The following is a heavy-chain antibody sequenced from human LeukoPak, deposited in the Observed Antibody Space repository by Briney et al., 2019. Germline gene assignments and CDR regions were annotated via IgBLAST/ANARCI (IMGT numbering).Heavy chain of an antibody. CDR1: GGSISSYY. CDR2: IYHSGST. V-gene: IGHV4-38-2*02. Sequence: PSETLSLTCTVSGGSISSYYWSWIRQPPGKGLEWIGSIYHSGSTYYNPSLKSRVTISVDTSKNQFSLKLSSVTAADTAVYYCARVSRWSSSRETYYFDYWGQGTLVTVSS. J-gene: IGHJ4*02. D-gene: IGHD6-13*01. CDR3: ARVSRWSSSRETYYFDY.